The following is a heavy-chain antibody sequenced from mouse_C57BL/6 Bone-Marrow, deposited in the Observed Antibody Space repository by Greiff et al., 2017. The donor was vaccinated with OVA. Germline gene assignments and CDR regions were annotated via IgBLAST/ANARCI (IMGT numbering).Heavy chain of an antibody. J-gene: IGHJ1*03. CDR3: ARDLSYYYGSSPWYFDV. V-gene: IGHV2-2*01. CDR2: IWSGGST. Sequence: VQLQQSGPGLVQPSQSLSITCTVSGFSLTSYGVHWVRQSPGKGLEWLGVIWSGGSTDYNAAFISRLSISKDNSKSQVFFKMNSLQADDTAIYYCARDLSYYYGSSPWYFDVWGTGTTVTVSS. D-gene: IGHD1-1*01. CDR1: GFSLTSYG.